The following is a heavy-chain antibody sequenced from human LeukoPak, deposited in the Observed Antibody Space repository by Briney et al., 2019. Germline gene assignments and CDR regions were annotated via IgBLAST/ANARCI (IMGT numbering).Heavy chain of an antibody. Sequence: GGSLRLSCAASGFTFSSYGMHWVRQAPGKGLEWVAVIWYGGSNKYYADSVKGRFTISRDNSKNTLYLQMNSLRAEDTAVYYCAKDHDYYGSGSPDYWGQGTLVTVSS. CDR2: IWYGGSNK. D-gene: IGHD3-10*01. CDR3: AKDHDYYGSGSPDY. CDR1: GFTFSSYG. J-gene: IGHJ4*02. V-gene: IGHV3-30*02.